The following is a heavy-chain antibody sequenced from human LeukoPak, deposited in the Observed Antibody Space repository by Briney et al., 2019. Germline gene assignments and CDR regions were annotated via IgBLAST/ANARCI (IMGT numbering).Heavy chain of an antibody. D-gene: IGHD3-9*01. CDR3: ARHPTSFDWLID. V-gene: IGHV1-69*04. Sequence: SVKVSCKASGGTFNSDAINWVRQAPGRGLEWMGRIIPILTATYAPLFEDRLTMTADTSTNTAHMQLSSLESEDTAVYYCARHPTSFDWLIDWGQGTLVTVSS. J-gene: IGHJ4*02. CDR1: GGTFNSDA. CDR2: IIPILTA.